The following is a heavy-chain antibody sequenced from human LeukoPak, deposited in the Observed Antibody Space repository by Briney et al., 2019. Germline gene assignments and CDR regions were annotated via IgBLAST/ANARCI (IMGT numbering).Heavy chain of an antibody. D-gene: IGHD2-8*01. CDR1: GGTFSSYA. CDR2: FDPEDGET. Sequence: ASVKVSCKASGGTFSSYAISWVRQAPGKGLEWMGGFDPEDGETIYAQKFQGRVTMTEDTSTDTAYMELSSLRSEDTAVYYCATVGPPNPTWFDPWGQGTLVTVSS. V-gene: IGHV1-24*01. CDR3: ATVGPPNPTWFDP. J-gene: IGHJ5*02.